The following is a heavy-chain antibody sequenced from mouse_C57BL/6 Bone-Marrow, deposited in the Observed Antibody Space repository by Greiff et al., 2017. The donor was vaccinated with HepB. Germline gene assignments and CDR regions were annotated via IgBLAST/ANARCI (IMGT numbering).Heavy chain of an antibody. V-gene: IGHV1-59*01. CDR3: AGNYENAMDD. Sequence: QVQLQQPGAELVRPGTSVKLSCKASGYTFTSYWMHWVKQRPGQGLEWIGVIDPTDSYTNYNQKFKGKATLTVDTSSSTAYMQLSSLTAEDSAVYYCAGNYENAMDDWGQGTSVTVSS. CDR1: GYTFTSYW. J-gene: IGHJ4*01. D-gene: IGHD2-1*01. CDR2: IDPTDSYT.